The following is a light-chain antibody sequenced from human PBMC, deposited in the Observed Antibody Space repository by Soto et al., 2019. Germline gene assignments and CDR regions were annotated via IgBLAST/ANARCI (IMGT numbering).Light chain of an antibody. Sequence: DIQMTQSPSTLSASVGDRVTITCRASQSIGSGLAWYQQKPGKAPQLLIYKASTLESGVPLRFSGSGSGTEFTPTISILQHDDFETYYCQQYDFYCTFGQGTKVEIK. CDR3: QQYDFYCT. V-gene: IGKV1-5*03. CDR1: QSIGSG. CDR2: KAS. J-gene: IGKJ1*01.